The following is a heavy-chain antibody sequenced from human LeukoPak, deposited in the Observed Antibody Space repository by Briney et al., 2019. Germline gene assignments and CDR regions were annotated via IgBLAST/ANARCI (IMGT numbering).Heavy chain of an antibody. CDR1: GFSFSSYE. D-gene: IGHD3-22*01. Sequence: GRSLRLSCAASGFSFSSYEMNWVRQAPGKGLEWESYISSSGSTIYYTDSVKGRRTISRDNAKNSLYLQMNSLRAEDTAVYYCARGNYYDSSGYYRFDAFDIWGQGTMVTVSS. CDR3: ARGNYYDSSGYYRFDAFDI. CDR2: ISSSGSTI. J-gene: IGHJ3*02. V-gene: IGHV3-48*03.